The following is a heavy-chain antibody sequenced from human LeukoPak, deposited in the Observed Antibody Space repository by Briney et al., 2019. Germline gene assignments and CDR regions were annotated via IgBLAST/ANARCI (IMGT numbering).Heavy chain of an antibody. J-gene: IGHJ3*02. V-gene: IGHV1-8*03. D-gene: IGHD3-10*01. CDR1: GYTFTSYD. Sequence: ASVKVSCKASGYTFTSYDINWVRHATGQGLEWMGWMNPNSGNTGYAQKLQGRVTITRNTSISTAYMELSSLRSEDTAVYYCARDADGSGSGAFDIWGQGTMVTVSS. CDR3: ARDADGSGSGAFDI. CDR2: MNPNSGNT.